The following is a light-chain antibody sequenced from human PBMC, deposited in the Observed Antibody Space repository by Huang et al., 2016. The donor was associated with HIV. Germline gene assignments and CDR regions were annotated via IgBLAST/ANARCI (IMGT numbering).Light chain of an antibody. J-gene: IGKJ5*01. CDR3: QQYGRSPIT. V-gene: IGKV3-20*01. Sequence: IVLTQSPVTLSLSPGERATLSCRASQSVSSNLAWYQQKPGQAPRLRIYDASIRATGIPDRFRGGGSRTDFNLTISRLEPKDVAMYYCQQYGRSPITFGRGTRLDMK. CDR2: DAS. CDR1: QSVSSN.